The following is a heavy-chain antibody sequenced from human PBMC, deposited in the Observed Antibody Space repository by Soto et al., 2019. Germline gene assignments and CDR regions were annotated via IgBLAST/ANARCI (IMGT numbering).Heavy chain of an antibody. D-gene: IGHD3-10*01. CDR2: INAGNGNT. J-gene: IGHJ4*02. V-gene: IGHV1-3*01. CDR1: GYTFTSYA. CDR3: ARVGYYYGSGSYPFDY. Sequence: QVQLVQSGAEVKKPGASVKVSCTASGYTFTSYAMHWVRQAPGQRLEWMGWINAGNGNTKYSQKFQGRVTITRDTSASTAYMELSSLRSEDTAVYYCARVGYYYGSGSYPFDYWGQGTLVTVSS.